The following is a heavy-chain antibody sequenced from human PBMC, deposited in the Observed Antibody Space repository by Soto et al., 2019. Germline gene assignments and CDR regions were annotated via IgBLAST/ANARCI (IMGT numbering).Heavy chain of an antibody. J-gene: IGHJ4*02. CDR1: GGSI. D-gene: IGHD3-10*02. V-gene: IGHV4-59*01. Sequence: QVQLQESGPGLVKPSETLSLTCTVSGGSIWSWIRQPPGKGLEWIGYIHDNGDTNYNPSLESQVTISVDTSRNQFSLRLRSVSTADTAVYYCASMLGGRLLFDYWGQGILVTVSS. CDR3: ASMLGGRLLFDY. CDR2: IHDNGDT.